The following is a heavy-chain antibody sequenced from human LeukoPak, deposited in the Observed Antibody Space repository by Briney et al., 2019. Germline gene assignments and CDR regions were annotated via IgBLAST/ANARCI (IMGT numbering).Heavy chain of an antibody. CDR3: ARAPGYCSGGSCPRDDYYYYYYMDV. CDR1: GGSISSGSYY. Sequence: SETLSLTCTVSGGSISSGSYYWSWIRQPPRKGLEWIGYIYYSGSTNYNPSLKSRVTISVDTSKNQFSLKLSSVTAADTAVYYCARAPGYCSGGSCPRDDYYYYYYMDVWGKGTTVTISS. D-gene: IGHD2-15*01. V-gene: IGHV4-61*01. J-gene: IGHJ6*03. CDR2: IYYSGST.